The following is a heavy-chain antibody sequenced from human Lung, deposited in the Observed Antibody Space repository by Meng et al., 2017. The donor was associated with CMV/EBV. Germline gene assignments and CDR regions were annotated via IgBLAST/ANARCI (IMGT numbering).Heavy chain of an antibody. Sequence: QWQLQGSGPRLVKPSETLSVTCIVSSDSITNYFWSWVRQPAGKGLEWIGRLYPYGSTDYNPSLSSRLTLSLDTSKIRFSLKLRSVTAADTAIYYCARTPVRFCNTHMCYAFDYWGQGALVTVSS. CDR1: SDSITNYF. V-gene: IGHV4-4*07. CDR2: LYPYGST. J-gene: IGHJ4*02. CDR3: ARTPVRFCNTHMCYAFDY. D-gene: IGHD2-2*01.